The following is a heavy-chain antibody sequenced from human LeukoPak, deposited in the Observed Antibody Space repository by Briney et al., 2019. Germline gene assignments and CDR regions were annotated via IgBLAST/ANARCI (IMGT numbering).Heavy chain of an antibody. CDR1: GFTFSSYG. CDR3: AKARTLYCSSTSCYAGDYYYYYYGMDV. D-gene: IGHD2-2*01. V-gene: IGHV3-30*02. Sequence: QPGGSLRLSCAASGFTFSSYGMHWVRQAPGKGLEWVAFIRYDGSNKYYADSVMGRFTISRDNSKNTLYLQMNSLRAEDTAVYYCAKARTLYCSSTSCYAGDYYYYYYGMDVWGQGTTVTVSS. CDR2: IRYDGSNK. J-gene: IGHJ6*02.